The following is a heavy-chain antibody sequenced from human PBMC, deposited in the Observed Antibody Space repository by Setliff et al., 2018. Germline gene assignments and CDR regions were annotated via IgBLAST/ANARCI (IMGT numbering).Heavy chain of an antibody. J-gene: IGHJ5*02. CDR2: ISSSGSTT. D-gene: IGHD3-10*01. Sequence: GESLTISCAASGFTFSSYEMNWVRQAPGKGLEWVSYISSSGSTTYYADSVKGRFTISRDNAKNSLYLQMNSLRAADTAVYYCARGLGYYGSESYYFDPWGQGTLVTVSS. CDR1: GFTFSSYE. V-gene: IGHV3-48*03. CDR3: ARGLGYYGSESYYFDP.